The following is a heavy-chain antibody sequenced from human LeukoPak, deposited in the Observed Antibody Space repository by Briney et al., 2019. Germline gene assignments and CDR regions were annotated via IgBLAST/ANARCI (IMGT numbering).Heavy chain of an antibody. CDR1: GFTFSSYW. CDR3: ARESDIVARNWFDP. CDR2: IKQDGSEK. J-gene: IGHJ5*02. D-gene: IGHD5-12*01. Sequence: PGGSLRLSCAASGFTFSSYWMSWVRQAPGKGLEWVANIKQDGSEKYYVDSVKGRFTTSRDNAKNSLYLQMNSLRAEDTAVYYCARESDIVARNWFDPWGQGTLVTVSS. V-gene: IGHV3-7*01.